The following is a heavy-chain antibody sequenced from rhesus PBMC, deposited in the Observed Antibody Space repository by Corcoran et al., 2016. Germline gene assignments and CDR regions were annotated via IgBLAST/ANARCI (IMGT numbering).Heavy chain of an antibody. V-gene: IGHV4S10*01. CDR2: IYGSSTST. Sequence: QVQLQESGPGVVKPSETLSLTCAVSGGSISDNYRWSWIRQPPGKGLEWIGYIYGSSTSTNYNPSLKSRVTISKDTSKNQFSLKLSSVTAADTAVYYCARTSIAAAGKDDYWGQGVLVTVSS. CDR3: ARTSIAAAGKDDY. J-gene: IGHJ4*01. D-gene: IGHD6-25*01. CDR1: GGSISDNYR.